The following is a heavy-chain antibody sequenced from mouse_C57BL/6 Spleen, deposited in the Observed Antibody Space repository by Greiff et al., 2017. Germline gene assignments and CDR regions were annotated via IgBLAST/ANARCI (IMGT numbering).Heavy chain of an antibody. CDR2: INPYNGGT. Sequence: VQLQQSGPVLVKPGASVKMSCKASGYTFTDYYMNWVKPSHGKSLEWIGVINPYNGGTSYNPKFKGKATLTVDKSSSTAYMELNSLTSEDSAVYYCARGGVGPYAMDYWGQGTSVTFSS. V-gene: IGHV1-19*01. CDR3: ARGGVGPYAMDY. J-gene: IGHJ4*01. CDR1: GYTFTDYY. D-gene: IGHD3-3*01.